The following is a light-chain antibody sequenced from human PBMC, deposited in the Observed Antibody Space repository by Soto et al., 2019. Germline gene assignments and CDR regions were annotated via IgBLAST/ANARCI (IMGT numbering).Light chain of an antibody. CDR2: MGS. CDR1: QSILFTSNKKNY. Sequence: DIVITQSPDSLAVSLGERATINCKSSQSILFTSNKKNYLAWYQQKPGQSPQLLIYMGSNRSPGVPDRFSGSGSGTDFTLKISRVEAEDVGVYYCMQPLHTPWTFGQGTKVDIK. CDR3: MQPLHTPWT. V-gene: IGKV4-1*01. J-gene: IGKJ1*01.